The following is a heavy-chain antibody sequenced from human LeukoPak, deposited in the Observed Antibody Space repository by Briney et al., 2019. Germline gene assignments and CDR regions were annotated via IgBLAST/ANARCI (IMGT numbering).Heavy chain of an antibody. V-gene: IGHV3-23*01. J-gene: IGHJ3*02. CDR2: ISGSGGST. CDR3: AKVGYGDYGGGAFDI. D-gene: IGHD4-17*01. Sequence: GGSLRLSCAASGFTFSSYAMSWVRQAPGKGLEWVSAISGSGGSTYYADSVKGRFTISRDNSKNTLYLQVNSLRAEDTAVYYCAKVGYGDYGGGAFDIWGQGTMVTVSS. CDR1: GFTFSSYA.